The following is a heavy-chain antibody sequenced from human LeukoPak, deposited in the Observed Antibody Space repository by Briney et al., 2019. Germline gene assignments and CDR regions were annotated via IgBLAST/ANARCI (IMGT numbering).Heavy chain of an antibody. CDR3: ATRPVDDGKWFDP. CDR2: ISGSGGST. Sequence: PGGSLRLSCAASGFTFSSYAMSWVRQAPGKRLEWVSAISGSGGSTYYADSVKGRFTISRDNSKNTLYLQMNSLRAEDTAVYYCATRPVDDGKWFDPWGQGTLVTVSS. D-gene: IGHD5-24*01. CDR1: GFTFSSYA. J-gene: IGHJ5*02. V-gene: IGHV3-23*01.